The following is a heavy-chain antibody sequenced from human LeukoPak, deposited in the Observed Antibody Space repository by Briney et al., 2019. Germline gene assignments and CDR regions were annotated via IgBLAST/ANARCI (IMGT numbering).Heavy chain of an antibody. J-gene: IGHJ4*01. Sequence: GGSLRLSCGASGLTVSSYAMSWVRQAPGKGLEWVSTIIGSAANTYYADSVKGRFTISRDDSKNTVSLQMNSLRAEDTAVYSCAKYTSGTSYRGLDQWGHGTLVTVSS. CDR1: GLTVSSYA. D-gene: IGHD3-10*01. CDR2: IIGSAANT. V-gene: IGHV3-23*01. CDR3: AKYTSGTSYRGLDQ.